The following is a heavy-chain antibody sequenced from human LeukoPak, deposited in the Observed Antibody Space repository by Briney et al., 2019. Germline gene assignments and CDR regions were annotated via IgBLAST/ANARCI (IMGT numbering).Heavy chain of an antibody. J-gene: IGHJ6*03. CDR3: ARAPVYYYYMDG. Sequence: PSQTLSLTCTVSGGSISSYYWSWIRQPPGKGLEWIGYIYYSGSTNYNPSLKSRVTISVDTSKNQSSLKLSSVTAADTAVYYCARAPVYYYYMDGWGKGTTVTVSS. CDR2: IYYSGST. CDR1: GGSISSYY. V-gene: IGHV4-59*01.